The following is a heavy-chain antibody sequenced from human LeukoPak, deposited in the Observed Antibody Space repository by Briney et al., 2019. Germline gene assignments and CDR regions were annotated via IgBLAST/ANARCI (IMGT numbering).Heavy chain of an antibody. CDR1: GFTFSSYS. V-gene: IGHV3-21*01. CDR2: ISSSSSYI. Sequence: GGSLRLSCAASGFTFSSYSMNWVRQAPGKGLEWVSSISSSSSYIYYADSVKGRFTISRDNAKNSLYLQMNSLRAEDTAVYYCASQYYYDSSGYYSYYYYMDVWGKGTTVTVSS. J-gene: IGHJ6*03. D-gene: IGHD3-22*01. CDR3: ASQYYYDSSGYYSYYYYMDV.